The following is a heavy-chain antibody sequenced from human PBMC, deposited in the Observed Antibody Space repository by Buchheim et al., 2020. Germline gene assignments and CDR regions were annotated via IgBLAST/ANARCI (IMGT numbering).Heavy chain of an antibody. V-gene: IGHV3-74*01. CDR3: ARNPESYCTGGVCYYYYGMDV. CDR1: GFTFSSYW. J-gene: IGHJ6*02. Sequence: EVQLVESGGGLVQPGGSLRLSCAASGFTFSSYWMHWVRQAPGKGLVWVSRINSDGSSTSYADSVKGRFTISRDNAKNTLYLQMNSLRAEDTAVYYCARNPESYCTGGVCYYYYGMDVWGQGTT. D-gene: IGHD2-8*02. CDR2: INSDGSST.